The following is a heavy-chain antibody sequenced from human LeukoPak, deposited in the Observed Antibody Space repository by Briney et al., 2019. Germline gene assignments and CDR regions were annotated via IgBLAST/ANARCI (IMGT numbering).Heavy chain of an antibody. Sequence: SETLSLTCAVYGGSFSGYYWSWIRQPPGKGLEWIGEINHSGSTNYNPSLKSRVTISVDTSKNQFSLKLSSVTAADTAVYHCARLGYCSSTSCYMPNWGQGTLVTVSS. D-gene: IGHD2-2*02. V-gene: IGHV4-34*01. CDR2: INHSGST. J-gene: IGHJ4*02. CDR1: GGSFSGYY. CDR3: ARLGYCSSTSCYMPN.